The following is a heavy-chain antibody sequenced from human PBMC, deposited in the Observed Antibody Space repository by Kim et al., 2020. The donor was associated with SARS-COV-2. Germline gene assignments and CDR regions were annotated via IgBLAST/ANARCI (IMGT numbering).Heavy chain of an antibody. CDR1: GGTFSSYT. J-gene: IGHJ3*02. CDR3: ARDQYYYGSGSYGPGGRNACDS. V-gene: IGHV1-69*04. Sequence: SVKVSCKASGGTFSSYTISWVRQAPGQGLEWMGRIIPILGIANYAQKCQGRLTITADKSTSTAYMELSSLRSEDTAVYYCARDQYYYGSGSYGPGGRNACDSWGQGTMVTVSS. CDR2: IIPILGIA. D-gene: IGHD3-10*01.